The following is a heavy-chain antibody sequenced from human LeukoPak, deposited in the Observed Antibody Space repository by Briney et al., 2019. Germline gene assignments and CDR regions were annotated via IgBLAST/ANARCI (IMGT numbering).Heavy chain of an antibody. CDR2: ISGNADST. D-gene: IGHD1-26*01. V-gene: IGHV3-64*01. Sequence: GGSLRLSCSASGFTFSSFSMDWVRQAPGKGLEYVSGISGNADSTFYAKSVRGRFTISRDNSQNTMYLQMGSLRPEDMGLFYCARRATYSGAYDYWGQGTLVTVSA. CDR1: GFTFSSFS. J-gene: IGHJ4*02. CDR3: ARRATYSGAYDY.